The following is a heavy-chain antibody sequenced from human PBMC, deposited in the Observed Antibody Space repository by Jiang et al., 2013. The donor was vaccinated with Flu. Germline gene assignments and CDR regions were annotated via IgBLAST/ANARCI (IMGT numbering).Heavy chain of an antibody. J-gene: IGHJ4*02. V-gene: IGHV4-30-2*01. CDR1: GGSISSGGYS. CDR3: ARGTVDSSGYIN. D-gene: IGHD3-22*01. Sequence: GPGLVKPSQTLSLTCAVSGGSISSGGYSWSWIRQPPGKGLEWIGYIYHSGSTYYNPSLKSRVTISVDRSKNQFSLKLSSVTAADTAVYYCARGTVDSSGYINWGQGTLVTVSS. CDR2: IYHSGST.